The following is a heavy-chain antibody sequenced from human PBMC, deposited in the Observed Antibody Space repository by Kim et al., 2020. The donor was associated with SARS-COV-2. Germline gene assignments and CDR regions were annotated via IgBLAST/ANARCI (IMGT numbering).Heavy chain of an antibody. V-gene: IGHV4-34*01. CDR2: INHSGST. Sequence: SETLSLTCAVYGGSFSGYYWSWIRQPPGKGLEWIGEINHSGSTNYNPSLKSRVTISVDTSKNQFSLKLSSVTAADTAVYYCASSPPGFLEWLLEDYYYYGMDVWGQGTTVTVSS. CDR3: ASSPPGFLEWLLEDYYYYGMDV. J-gene: IGHJ6*02. D-gene: IGHD3-3*01. CDR1: GGSFSGYY.